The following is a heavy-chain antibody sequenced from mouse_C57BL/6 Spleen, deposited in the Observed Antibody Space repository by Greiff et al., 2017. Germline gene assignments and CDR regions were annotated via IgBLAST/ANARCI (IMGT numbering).Heavy chain of an antibody. Sequence: EVHLVESGPELVKPGASVKIPCKASGYTFTDYNMDWVKQSHGKSLEWIGDINPNNGGTIYNQKFKGKATLTVDKSSSTAYMELRSLTSEDTAVYYCARFEGNYYFDYWGQGTTLTVSS. CDR2: INPNNGGT. J-gene: IGHJ2*01. V-gene: IGHV1-18*01. CDR1: GYTFTDYN. CDR3: ARFEGNYYFDY. D-gene: IGHD2-1*01.